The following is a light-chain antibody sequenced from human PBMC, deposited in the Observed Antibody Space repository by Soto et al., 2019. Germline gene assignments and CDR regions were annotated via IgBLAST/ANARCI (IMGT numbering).Light chain of an antibody. Sequence: QLVLTQPPPASGTPGQRVTISCSGSSSNIGSNTVNWYQQLPGTAPKLLIYSNNQRPSGVPDRFSGSKSGTSASLAISGLQSDDEADYYCAAWDDSLNGPDVFGTGTKVTVL. CDR2: SNN. V-gene: IGLV1-44*01. CDR3: AAWDDSLNGPDV. CDR1: SSNIGSNT. J-gene: IGLJ1*01.